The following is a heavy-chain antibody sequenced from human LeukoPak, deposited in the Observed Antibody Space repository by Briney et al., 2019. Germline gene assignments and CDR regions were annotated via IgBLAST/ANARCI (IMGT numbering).Heavy chain of an antibody. CDR2: IIPIFGTA. Sequence: GASVKVSCKASGGTFSSYAISWVRQAPGQGLEWMGGIIPIFGTANYVQKFQGRVTITTDESTSTAYMELSSLRSEDTAVYYCARTPTDSGSYHNWFDPWGQGTLVTVSS. J-gene: IGHJ5*02. CDR3: ARTPTDSGSYHNWFDP. D-gene: IGHD1-26*01. V-gene: IGHV1-69*05. CDR1: GGTFSSYA.